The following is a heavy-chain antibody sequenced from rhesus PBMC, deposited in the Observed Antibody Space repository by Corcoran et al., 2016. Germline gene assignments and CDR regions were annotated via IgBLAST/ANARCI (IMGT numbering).Heavy chain of an antibody. J-gene: IGHJ3*01. CDR1: GFTFSNSW. Sequence: EVQLVESGAGLVQPGGSLRLSCAASGFTFSNSWMSWVRQAPGKGLEWCTRSTRKAEGETADYAPSVQGRFTISRDDSKNTLYLQMNSLKTEDAAVYYCTTVRVVNSYSYGFGAFDFLGQGLRVTVSS. CDR3: TTVRVVNSYSYGFGAFDF. D-gene: IGHD5-36*02. CDR2: STRKAEGETA. V-gene: IGHV3-30*02.